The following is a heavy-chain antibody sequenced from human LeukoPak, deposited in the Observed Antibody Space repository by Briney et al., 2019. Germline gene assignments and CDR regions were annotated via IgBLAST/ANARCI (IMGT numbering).Heavy chain of an antibody. CDR1: GFGFSSYA. CDR3: ARIRSSSGFYCGGGSCYAYYYYMDV. CDR2: ISSSSSYI. V-gene: IGHV3-21*04. D-gene: IGHD2-15*01. J-gene: IGHJ6*03. Sequence: GGSLRLSCAVSGFGFSSYAMNWVRQAPGKGLEWVSSISSSSSYIYYADSVKGRFTISRDNAKNSLYLQMNSLRAEDTAVYYCARIRSSSGFYCGGGSCYAYYYYMDVWGKGTTVTISS.